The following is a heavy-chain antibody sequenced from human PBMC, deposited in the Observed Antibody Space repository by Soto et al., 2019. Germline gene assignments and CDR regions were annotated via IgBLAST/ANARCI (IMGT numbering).Heavy chain of an antibody. V-gene: IGHV1-3*01. CDR2: INAGNGNT. Sequence: ASVKVSCKASGYTFTSYAMHWVRQAPGQRLEWMGWINAGNGNTKYSQKFQGRVTITRDTSASTAYMELSSLRSEDTAVYYCARTWIQLWYFDYWGQGTLVTVSS. CDR3: ARTWIQLWYFDY. D-gene: IGHD5-18*01. CDR1: GYTFTSYA. J-gene: IGHJ4*02.